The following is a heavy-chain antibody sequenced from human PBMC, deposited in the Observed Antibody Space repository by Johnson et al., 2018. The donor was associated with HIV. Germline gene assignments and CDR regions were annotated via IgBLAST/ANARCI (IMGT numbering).Heavy chain of an antibody. CDR1: GFTFSNYV. CDR2: INWNGGST. D-gene: IGHD6-19*01. CDR3: ASYSSGWKGLDAFDI. Sequence: VQLVESGGGVVQPGRSLRLSCAGTGFTFSNYVLHWVRQAPGMGLEWVSGINWNGGSTGYADSVKGRFTISRDNAKNSLYLQMNSLRAEDTAVYYCASYSSGWKGLDAFDIWGQGTMVTVSS. V-gene: IGHV3-20*04. J-gene: IGHJ3*02.